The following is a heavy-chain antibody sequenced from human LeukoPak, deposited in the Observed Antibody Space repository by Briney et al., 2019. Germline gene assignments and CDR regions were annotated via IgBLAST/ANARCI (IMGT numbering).Heavy chain of an antibody. CDR2: INAGNGNT. V-gene: IGHV1-3*01. J-gene: IGHJ4*02. D-gene: IGHD2-2*01. CDR1: GYTFTSYA. Sequence: ASVKVSCKASGYTFTSYAMHWVRQAPGQRLEWMGWINAGNGNTKYSQKFQGRVTITRDTSASTVYMELSSLRSEDTAVYYCARVVACSSTSCYHYFDYWGQGTLVTVSS. CDR3: ARVVACSSTSCYHYFDY.